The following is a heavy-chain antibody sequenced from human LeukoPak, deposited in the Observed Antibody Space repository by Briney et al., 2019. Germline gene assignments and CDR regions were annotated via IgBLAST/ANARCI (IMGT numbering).Heavy chain of an antibody. V-gene: IGHV1-3*01. CDR1: GFTFTSSA. CDR3: ARARSSSWPYYFDY. J-gene: IGHJ4*02. Sequence: ASVKVSCKASGFTFTSSAMHWVRQAPGQRLEWMGWINAGNGNTKYSQKFQGRVTITRDTSASTAYMELSSLRSEDTAVYYCARARSSSWPYYFDYWGQGTLVTVSS. CDR2: INAGNGNT. D-gene: IGHD6-13*01.